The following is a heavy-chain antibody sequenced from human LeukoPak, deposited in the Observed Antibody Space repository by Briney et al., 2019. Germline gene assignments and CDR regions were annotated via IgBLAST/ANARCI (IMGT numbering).Heavy chain of an antibody. CDR2: IGTAGDT. V-gene: IGHV3-13*01. CDR3: ARGLIAAAGSFGGYYYYGMDV. D-gene: IGHD6-13*01. Sequence: PGRSLRLSCAASGFTFSSYDMHWVRQATGKGLEWVSAIGTAGDTYYPGSVKGRFTISRENAKNSLYLQMNSLRAGDTAVYYCARGLIAAAGSFGGYYYYGMDVWGQGTTVTVSS. CDR1: GFTFSSYD. J-gene: IGHJ6*02.